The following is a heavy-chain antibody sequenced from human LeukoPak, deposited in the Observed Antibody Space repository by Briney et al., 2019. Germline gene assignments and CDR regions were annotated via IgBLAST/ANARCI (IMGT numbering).Heavy chain of an antibody. CDR1: GVTFSSYG. CDR2: IRYDRSNK. Sequence: GGSLRLSCAASGVTFSSYGLHWVRQAPGKGLEWVAFIRYDRSNKYYADSVKGRFTISRDNSKNTLYLQVNSLRAEDTAVYYCAKDHCSSTSCFYFDYWGQGTLVIVSS. V-gene: IGHV3-30*02. CDR3: AKDHCSSTSCFYFDY. D-gene: IGHD2-2*01. J-gene: IGHJ4*02.